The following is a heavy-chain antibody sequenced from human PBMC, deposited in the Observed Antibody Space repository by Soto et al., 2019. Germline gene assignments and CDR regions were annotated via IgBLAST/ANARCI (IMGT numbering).Heavy chain of an antibody. D-gene: IGHD6-19*01. V-gene: IGHV4-4*02. CDR1: SASISDNNW. Sequence: QVQLQESGPGLVKPSETLSLTCAVSSASISDNNWWSWVRQSPQKGLEWIGEIHHGGTTNYNPSLKSLVTISMDRSQNQIFMQLNSVTAADSAIYYCARHIGVPGTRGFDYWGQGTLVTVSS. CDR2: IHHGGTT. J-gene: IGHJ4*02. CDR3: ARHIGVPGTRGFDY.